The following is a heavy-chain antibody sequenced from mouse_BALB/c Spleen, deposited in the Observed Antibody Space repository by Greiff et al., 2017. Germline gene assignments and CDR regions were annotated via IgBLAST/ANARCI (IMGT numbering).Heavy chain of an antibody. CDR1: GFSLTSYG. Sequence: VHLVESGPGLVAPSQSLSITCTVSGFSLTSYGVHWVRQPPGKGLEWLGVIWAGGSTNYNSALMSRLSISKDNSKCKVFLKMNSLQTDDTAMYYCAFNWDGFAYWGQGTLVTVSA. CDR3: AFNWDGFAY. V-gene: IGHV2-9*02. J-gene: IGHJ3*01. D-gene: IGHD4-1*02. CDR2: IWAGGST.